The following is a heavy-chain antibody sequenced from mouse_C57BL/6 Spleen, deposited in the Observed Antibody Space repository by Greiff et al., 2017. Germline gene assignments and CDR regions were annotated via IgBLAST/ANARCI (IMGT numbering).Heavy chain of an antibody. J-gene: IGHJ2*01. D-gene: IGHD1-1*01. V-gene: IGHV1-39*01. CDR3: ARGRAGSSPYFDY. CDR2: INPNYGTT. Sequence: EVQLQESGPELVKPGASVKISCKASGYSFTDYNMNWVKQSNGKSLEWIGVINPNYGTTSYNQKFKGKATLTVDQSSSTAYMQLNSRTSEDSAVYYWARGRAGSSPYFDYWGQGTTLTVSS. CDR1: GYSFTDYN.